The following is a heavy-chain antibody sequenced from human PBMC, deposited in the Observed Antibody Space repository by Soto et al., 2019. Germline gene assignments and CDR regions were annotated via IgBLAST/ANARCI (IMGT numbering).Heavy chain of an antibody. V-gene: IGHV3-9*01. D-gene: IGHD3-10*01. CDR1: GFTFDDYA. J-gene: IGHJ6*03. CDR2: ISWNSGSI. Sequence: GGSLRLSCAASGFTFDDYAMHWVRQAPGKGLEWVSGISWNSGSIGYAESVKGRFTISRDNAKNSLYLQMNSLRAEDTALYYCAKDRRGYYYMDVWGKGTTVTVSS. CDR3: AKDRRGYYYMDV.